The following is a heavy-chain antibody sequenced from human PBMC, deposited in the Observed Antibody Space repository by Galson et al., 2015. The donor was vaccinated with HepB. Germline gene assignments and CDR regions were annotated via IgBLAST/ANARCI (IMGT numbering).Heavy chain of an antibody. CDR3: ARGGGGRAYSYVDY. J-gene: IGHJ4*02. V-gene: IGHV4-59*01. CDR2: MYYTGSA. Sequence: SESLSLTGTVSGGSISGSSWNWMRQAPGEGLGWVVYMYYTGSAKYNPSRSSRVTIAVDKSKNQVYLKLKSVTAADTAIYSWARGGGGRAYSYVDYWGQGTLVTVSS. D-gene: IGHD5-18*01. CDR1: GGSISGSS.